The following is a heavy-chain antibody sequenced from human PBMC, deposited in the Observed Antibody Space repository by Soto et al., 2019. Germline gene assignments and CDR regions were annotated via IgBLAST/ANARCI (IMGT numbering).Heavy chain of an antibody. D-gene: IGHD6-13*01. J-gene: IGHJ4*02. V-gene: IGHV3-33*01. CDR2: IWYDGSNK. CDR1: GFTFSSYG. Sequence: GGSLRLSCAASGFTFSSYGMHWVRQAPGKGLEWVAVIWYDGSNKYYADSVKGRFTISRDNSKNTLYLQMNSLRAEDTAVYYCARDRHKIAAAGTSFHYWGQGTLVTVSS. CDR3: ARDRHKIAAAGTSFHY.